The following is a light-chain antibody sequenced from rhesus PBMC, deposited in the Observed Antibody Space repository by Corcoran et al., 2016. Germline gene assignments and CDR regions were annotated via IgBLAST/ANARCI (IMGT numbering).Light chain of an antibody. Sequence: DIQMTQSPSSLSASVGDTVTITCQASQAISKYLAWYQQKPGKAPKLLIYDTSTVESGVPSRFSGSGSWTEFTLTISSLQPEDFASYYGQQHNSYPWTFGQGTKVEVK. CDR2: DTS. J-gene: IGKJ1*01. V-gene: IGKV1S14*01. CDR1: QAISKY. CDR3: QQHNSYPWT.